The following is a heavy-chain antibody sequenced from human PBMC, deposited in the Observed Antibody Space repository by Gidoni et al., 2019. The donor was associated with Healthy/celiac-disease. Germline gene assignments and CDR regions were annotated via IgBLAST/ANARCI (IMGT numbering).Heavy chain of an antibody. CDR3: AKDTQYSSSWTLVGMDV. J-gene: IGHJ6*02. CDR1: GFTFSSYG. Sequence: QVQLVESGGGVVQPGRSLRLSCAASGFTFSSYGMHWVRQAPGKGLEWVAVISYDGSNKYYADSVKGRFTISRDNSKNTLYLQMNSLRAEDTAVYYCAKDTQYSSSWTLVGMDVWGQGTTVTVSS. V-gene: IGHV3-30*18. CDR2: ISYDGSNK. D-gene: IGHD6-13*01.